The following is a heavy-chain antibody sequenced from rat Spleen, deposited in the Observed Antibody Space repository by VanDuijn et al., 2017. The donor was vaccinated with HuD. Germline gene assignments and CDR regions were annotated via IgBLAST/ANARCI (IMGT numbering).Heavy chain of an antibody. CDR3: ARPDYNKYVMDA. CDR1: GFTFSDYF. J-gene: IGHJ4*01. D-gene: IGHD1-10*01. V-gene: IGHV5-29*01. CDR2: ISYDGSLT. Sequence: EVQLVESDGGLVQPGRSLKLSCAASGFTFSDYFLAWVRQTPTKGLEWVATISYDGSLTYYRDSVKGRFTISRDNAKTTLYLKMNSLRSEDTATYYCARPDYNKYVMDAWGQGASVTVSS.